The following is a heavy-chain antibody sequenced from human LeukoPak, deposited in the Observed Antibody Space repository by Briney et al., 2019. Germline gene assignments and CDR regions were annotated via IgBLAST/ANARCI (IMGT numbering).Heavy chain of an antibody. CDR3: AREFRRMFSSGGMDV. D-gene: IGHD1-26*01. CDR2: IWYDGSNK. J-gene: IGHJ6*02. CDR1: GFTFSTYA. V-gene: IGHV3-33*08. Sequence: GGSLRLSCDASGFTFSTYAMSWVRQAPGEGLEWVAVIWYDGSNKYYADSVKGRFTISRDNSKNTLYLQMNSLRAEDTAVYYCAREFRRMFSSGGMDVWGQGTTVTVSS.